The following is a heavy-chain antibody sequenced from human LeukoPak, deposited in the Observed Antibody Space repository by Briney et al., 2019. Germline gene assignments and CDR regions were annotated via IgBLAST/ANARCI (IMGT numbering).Heavy chain of an antibody. V-gene: IGHV4-4*09. D-gene: IGHD3-3*01. CDR3: ASLRFLAWFPTS. Sequence: SETLSLTCTVSGGSISSYYWSWIRQPPGKGLEWIGYIYTSGSTNYNPSLKSRVTISVDTSKNQFSLKLSSVTAADTAVYYCASLRFLAWFPTSWGQATLVTVYS. CDR2: IYTSGST. CDR1: GGSISSYY. J-gene: IGHJ5*02.